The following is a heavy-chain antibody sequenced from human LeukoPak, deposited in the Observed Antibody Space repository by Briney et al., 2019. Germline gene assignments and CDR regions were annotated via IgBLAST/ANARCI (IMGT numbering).Heavy chain of an antibody. D-gene: IGHD3-10*01. CDR2: ISSSSSTI. V-gene: IGHV3-48*01. Sequence: GGSLRLSCAASGFTFSSYSMNWVRQAPGKGLEWVSYISSSSSTIYYADSVKGRFTISRDNAKNSLYLQMNSLRAEDTAVYYCARPAMVRGVITGYWGQGTLVTVSS. CDR3: ARPAMVRGVITGY. J-gene: IGHJ4*02. CDR1: GFTFSSYS.